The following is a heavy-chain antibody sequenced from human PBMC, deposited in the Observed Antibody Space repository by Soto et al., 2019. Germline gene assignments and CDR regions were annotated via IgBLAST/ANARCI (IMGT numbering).Heavy chain of an antibody. D-gene: IGHD4-17*01. CDR1: GGSFSGYY. CDR3: ARGLYGDYELETDSPTWFDP. CDR2: INHSGST. J-gene: IGHJ5*02. V-gene: IGHV4-34*01. Sequence: QVQLQQWGAGLLKPSETLSLTCAVYGGSFSGYYWSWIRQPPGKGLEWIGEINHSGSTNYNPSLKSRVTIAVDTSKNLFSLKLSSVTAADTAVYYCARGLYGDYELETDSPTWFDPWGQGTLVTVSS.